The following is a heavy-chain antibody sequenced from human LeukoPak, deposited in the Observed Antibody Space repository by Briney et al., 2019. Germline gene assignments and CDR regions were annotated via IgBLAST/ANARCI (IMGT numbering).Heavy chain of an antibody. J-gene: IGHJ4*02. CDR1: GFTVSSNY. Sequence: GGSLRLSCAASGFTVSSNYMSWVRQAPGKGLEWVSVIYSGGGTYYADSVKGRFTVSRDNSKNTLYLQMNSLRAEDTAVYYCAKDVDGDYVAYFDYWGQGTLVTVSS. CDR2: IYSGGGT. D-gene: IGHD4-17*01. V-gene: IGHV3-53*01. CDR3: AKDVDGDYVAYFDY.